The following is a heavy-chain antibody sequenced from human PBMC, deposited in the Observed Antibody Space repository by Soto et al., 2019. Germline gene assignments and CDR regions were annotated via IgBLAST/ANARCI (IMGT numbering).Heavy chain of an antibody. CDR3: ATVHPNSRSSDY. CDR2: TGGTGRTT. Sequence: EVQLLESGGDLVQPGGSLRLSCAASGFTFSISAMSWVRQAPGKGLEWVSTTGGTGRTTYYADSVKGRFTVSRDNSKNTLDLQMSSLRAEDSAVYYCATVHPNSRSSDYWGQGTLVTVSS. V-gene: IGHV3-23*01. J-gene: IGHJ4*02. CDR1: GFTFSISA.